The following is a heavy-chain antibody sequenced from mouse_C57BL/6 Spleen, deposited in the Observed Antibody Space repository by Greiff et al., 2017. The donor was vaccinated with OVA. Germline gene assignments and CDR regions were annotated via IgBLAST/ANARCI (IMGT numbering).Heavy chain of an antibody. D-gene: IGHD4-1*01. Sequence: VQLQQPGAELVMPGASVKLSCKASGYTFTSYWMHWVKQRPGQGLEWIGEIDPSDSYTNYNQKFKGKSTLTVAKSSSTAYMQLSSLTSEDSAVYYCARLGAMDYWGQGTSVTVSS. CDR3: ARLGAMDY. V-gene: IGHV1-69*01. J-gene: IGHJ4*01. CDR1: GYTFTSYW. CDR2: IDPSDSYT.